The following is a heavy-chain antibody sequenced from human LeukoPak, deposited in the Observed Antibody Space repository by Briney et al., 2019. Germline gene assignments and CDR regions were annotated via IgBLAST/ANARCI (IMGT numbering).Heavy chain of an antibody. Sequence: GGSLRLSCAASGFTFSSYSMHWVRQAPGKGLEWVAFIRYGGSNKYYADSVKGCFTISRDDSKNTLYLQMNSLRAEDTAAYYCAKGYYFDILSGYSSLDSWGQGTLVTVSS. J-gene: IGHJ4*02. CDR2: IRYGGSNK. CDR1: GFTFSSYS. V-gene: IGHV3-30*02. D-gene: IGHD3-9*01. CDR3: AKGYYFDILSGYSSLDS.